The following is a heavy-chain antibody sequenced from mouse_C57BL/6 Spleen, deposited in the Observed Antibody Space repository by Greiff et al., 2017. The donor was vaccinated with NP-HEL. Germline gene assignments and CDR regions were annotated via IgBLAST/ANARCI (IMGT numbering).Heavy chain of an antibody. CDR1: GYTFTSYW. V-gene: IGHV1-69*01. CDR3: ARDGGNYRFDY. J-gene: IGHJ2*01. Sequence: QVQLQQPGAELVMPGASVKLSCKASGYTFTSYWMHWVKQRPGQGLEWIGEIDPSDSYTNYNQKFKGKSTLTVDKSSSTAYMQLSSLPSEASAVYYWARDGGNYRFDYWGQGTTLTVSS. D-gene: IGHD2-1*01. CDR2: IDPSDSYT.